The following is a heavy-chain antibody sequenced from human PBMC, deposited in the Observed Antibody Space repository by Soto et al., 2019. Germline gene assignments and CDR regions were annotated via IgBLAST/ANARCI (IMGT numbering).Heavy chain of an antibody. J-gene: IGHJ4*02. CDR1: GYTFNTYG. CDR2: INAGNGNT. Sequence: ASVKVSCKASGYTFNTYGFTWVRQAPGQGLEWMGWINAGNGNTKYSQKFQGRVTITRDTSASTAYMELSSLGSEDTAVYYCARPPTTGTTRPYFDYWGQGTLVTVSS. CDR3: ARPPTTGTTRPYFDY. V-gene: IGHV1-3*01. D-gene: IGHD1-1*01.